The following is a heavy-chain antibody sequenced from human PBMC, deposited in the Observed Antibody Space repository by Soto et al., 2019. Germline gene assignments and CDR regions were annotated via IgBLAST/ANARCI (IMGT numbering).Heavy chain of an antibody. V-gene: IGHV5-51*01. CDR1: GYSFTSYW. D-gene: IGHD6-19*01. J-gene: IGHJ4*02. CDR3: ARWSGQWLAKFDY. Sequence: PGESLKISCKGSGYSFTSYWIGWVRQMPGKGLEWMAIIYPGDSDIRYSPSFQGQVTISADKSITTAYLQWSSLKASDTAMYYCARWSGQWLAKFDYWGQGTLVTVS. CDR2: IYPGDSDI.